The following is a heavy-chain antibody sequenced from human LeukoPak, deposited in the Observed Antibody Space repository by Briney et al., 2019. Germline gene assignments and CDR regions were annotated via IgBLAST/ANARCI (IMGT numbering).Heavy chain of an antibody. Sequence: PGGSLRLSCAASGFTFSSYAMHWVRQAPGKGLEWVAVISYDGSNKYYADSVKGRFTISRDNSKNTLYLQMNSLGAEDTAVYYCARSGAPSYYFDYWGQGTLVTVSS. CDR2: ISYDGSNK. CDR1: GFTFSSYA. J-gene: IGHJ4*02. V-gene: IGHV3-30*04. CDR3: ARSGAPSYYFDY. D-gene: IGHD2-15*01.